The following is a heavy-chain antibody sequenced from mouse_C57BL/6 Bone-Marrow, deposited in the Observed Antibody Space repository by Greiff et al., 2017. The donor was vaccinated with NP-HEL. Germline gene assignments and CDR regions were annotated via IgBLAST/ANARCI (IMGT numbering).Heavy chain of an antibody. J-gene: IGHJ3*01. CDR1: GYTFTDYY. Sequence: SGPVLVKPGASVKMSCKASGYTFTDYYMNWVKQSHGKSLEWIGVINPYNGGTSYNQKFKGKATLTVDKSSSTAYMELNSLTSEDSAVYYCARWTGRFAYWGQGTLVTVSA. CDR2: INPYNGGT. V-gene: IGHV1-19*01. D-gene: IGHD3-1*01. CDR3: ARWTGRFAY.